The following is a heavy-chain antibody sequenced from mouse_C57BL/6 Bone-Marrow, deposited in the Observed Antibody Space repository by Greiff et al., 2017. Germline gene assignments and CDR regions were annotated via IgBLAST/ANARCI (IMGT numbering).Heavy chain of an antibody. D-gene: IGHD1-1*01. CDR2: IDPSDSYT. J-gene: IGHJ3*01. CDR1: GYTFTSYW. Sequence: VQLQQSGAELVMPGASVKLSCKASGYTFTSYWMHWVKQRPGQGLEWIGEIDPSDSYTNYNQKFKGKSTLTVDKSSSTAYMQLSSLTSADSAVYYCARGSSYGFAYWGQGTLVTVSA. CDR3: ARGSSYGFAY. V-gene: IGHV1-69*01.